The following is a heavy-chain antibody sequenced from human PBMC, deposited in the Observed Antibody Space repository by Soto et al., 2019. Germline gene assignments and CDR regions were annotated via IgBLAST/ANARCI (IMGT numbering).Heavy chain of an antibody. D-gene: IGHD3-10*01. J-gene: IGHJ4*02. V-gene: IGHV3-23*01. CDR2: FRSGGDDDTT. CDR3: AKKVNSGSGSQFFDY. CDR1: GFTFISYS. Sequence: PGGSLRLSCAASGFTFISYSMSWGRQAPGKGLEWVSGFRSGGDDDTTYYADSVRGRFTISRDNSKNTLFLQMNSLRAEDTAIYYCAKKVNSGSGSQFFDYWGQGTLVTVSS.